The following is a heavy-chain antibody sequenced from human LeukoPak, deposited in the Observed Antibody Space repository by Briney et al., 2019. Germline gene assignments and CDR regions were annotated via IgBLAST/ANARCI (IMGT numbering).Heavy chain of an antibody. CDR2: IGRHGKNT. CDR3: AKSSLRYYDFWSGDYYFDY. J-gene: IGHJ4*02. Sequence: GGSLRLSCAASGFTFDRYTIHWVRQAPGKGLEWVSLIGRHGKNTYYVDSVKGRFIISRDNSKNSLYLQMNSLRAEDTALYYCAKSSLRYYDFWSGDYYFDYWGQGTLVTVSS. D-gene: IGHD3-3*01. V-gene: IGHV3-43*01. CDR1: GFTFDRYT.